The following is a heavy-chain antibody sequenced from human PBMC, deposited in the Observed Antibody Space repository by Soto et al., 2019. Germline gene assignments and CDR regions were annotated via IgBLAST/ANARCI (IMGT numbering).Heavy chain of an antibody. Sequence: QVQLVESGGGVVQPGRSLRLSCAASGFTFSSYGMHWVRQAPGKGLEWVAALWYDGSNKYYADSVKGRFTISRDNSKNTPYLQMNSLRAEDTAMYYCARESGSYHLDSWGRGTLVTVSS. CDR1: GFTFSSYG. D-gene: IGHD1-26*01. V-gene: IGHV3-33*01. J-gene: IGHJ4*02. CDR2: LWYDGSNK. CDR3: ARESGSYHLDS.